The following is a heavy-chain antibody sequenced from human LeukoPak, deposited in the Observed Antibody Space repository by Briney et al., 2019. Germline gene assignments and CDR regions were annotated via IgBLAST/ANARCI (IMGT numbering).Heavy chain of an antibody. CDR1: GFTFSSYW. CDR2: IKQDGGEK. J-gene: IGHJ4*02. CDR3: ARDHAADAFDY. Sequence: GGSLRLSCAASGFTFSSYWMSWVRQAPGKGLEGVANIKQDGGEKYYVDSVKGRFTISRDNAKNSLYLQMSSLRAEDTAVYYCARDHAADAFDYWGQGTLVTVSS. V-gene: IGHV3-7*01. D-gene: IGHD6-13*01.